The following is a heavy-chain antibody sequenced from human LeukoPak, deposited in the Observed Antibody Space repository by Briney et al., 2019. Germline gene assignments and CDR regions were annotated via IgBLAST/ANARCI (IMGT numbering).Heavy chain of an antibody. D-gene: IGHD3-22*01. CDR3: ATQSRGSGYLYYFDY. CDR1: GGSFSGYY. CDR2: INHSGST. V-gene: IGHV4-34*01. J-gene: IGHJ4*02. Sequence: SETLSLTCAVYGGSFSGYYWSWIRQPPGKGLEWIGEINHSGSTNYNPSLKSRVTISVDTSKNQFSLKLSSVTAADTAAYYCATQSRGSGYLYYFDYWGQGTLVTVSS.